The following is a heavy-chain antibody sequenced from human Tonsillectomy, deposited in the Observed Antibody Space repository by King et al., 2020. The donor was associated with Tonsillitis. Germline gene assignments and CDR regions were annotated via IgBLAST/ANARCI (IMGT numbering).Heavy chain of an antibody. CDR1: GFTFSTYS. V-gene: IGHV3-21*01. Sequence: VQLVESGGGLVKPGGSLRLSCAASGFTFSTYSMNWVRQAPEKGLEWVSSISSSSSYIYYADSVKGRITISRDNANNSLYLQMNSLRAEDTAVYYCARDQHLIRWGQGTLVTVSS. CDR2: ISSSSSYI. D-gene: IGHD2-8*01. CDR3: ARDQHLIR. J-gene: IGHJ4*02.